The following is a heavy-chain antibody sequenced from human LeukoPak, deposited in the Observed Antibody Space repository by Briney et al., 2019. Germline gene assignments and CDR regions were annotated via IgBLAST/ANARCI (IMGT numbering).Heavy chain of an antibody. J-gene: IGHJ4*02. CDR3: AKDTIRELLWFGEPEGHYFDY. CDR1: GFTFSSYG. V-gene: IGHV3-23*01. D-gene: IGHD3-10*01. CDR2: ISGSGGST. Sequence: GGSLRLSCAASGFTFSSYGMSWVRQAPGKGLEWVSAISGSGGSTYYADSVKGRFTISRDNYKNTLYLQMNSLRAEDTAVYYCAKDTIRELLWFGEPEGHYFDYWGQGTLVTVSS.